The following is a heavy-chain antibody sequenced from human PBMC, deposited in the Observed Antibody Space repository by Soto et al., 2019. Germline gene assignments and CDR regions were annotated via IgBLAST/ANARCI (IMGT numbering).Heavy chain of an antibody. Sequence: EASVKGACKASGYTFTSYYMHWVRQAPGQGLEWMGIINPSGGSTSYAQKFQGRVTMTRDTSTSTVYMELSSLRSEDTAVYYLARCSAKHRLFAIWGQRKIVTVS. CDR2: INPSGGST. V-gene: IGHV1-46*01. D-gene: IGHD5-12*01. J-gene: IGHJ3*02. CDR1: GYTFTSYY. CDR3: ARCSAKHRLFAI.